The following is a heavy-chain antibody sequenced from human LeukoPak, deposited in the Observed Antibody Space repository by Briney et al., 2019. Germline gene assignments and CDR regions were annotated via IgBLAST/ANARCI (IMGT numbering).Heavy chain of an antibody. CDR2: IYYSGST. Sequence: PSETLSLTCTVSGGSISSYYWSWIRQPPGKGLEWIGYIYYSGSTNYNPSLKSRVTMSVDTSKNQFSLKLSSVTAADTAVYYCARIVRGVISPDDAFDIWGQGTMVTVSS. V-gene: IGHV4-59*12. J-gene: IGHJ3*02. CDR3: ARIVRGVISPDDAFDI. D-gene: IGHD3-10*01. CDR1: GGSISSYY.